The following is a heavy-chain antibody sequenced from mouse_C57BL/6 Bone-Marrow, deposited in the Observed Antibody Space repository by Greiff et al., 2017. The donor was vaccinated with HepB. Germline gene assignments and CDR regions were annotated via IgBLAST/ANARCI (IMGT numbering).Heavy chain of an antibody. CDR3: ARNRIYYDYDDYFDY. V-gene: IGHV2-9-1*01. J-gene: IGHJ2*01. CDR1: GFSLTSYA. Sequence: VQGVESGPGLVAPSQSLSITCTVSGFSLTSYAISWVRQPPGKGLEWLGVIWNGGGTNYNSALKSRLSISKDNSKSQVFLKMNSLQTDDTARYYCARNRIYYDYDDYFDYWGQGTTLTVSS. CDR2: IWNGGGT. D-gene: IGHD2-4*01.